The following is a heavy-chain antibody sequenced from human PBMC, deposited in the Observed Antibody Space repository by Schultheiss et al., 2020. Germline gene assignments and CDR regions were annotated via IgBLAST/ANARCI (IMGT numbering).Heavy chain of an antibody. V-gene: IGHV1-46*01. CDR1: GYIFTTYY. Sequence: ASVKVSCKTSGYIFTTYYIHWVRQAPGQGLEWMGIINPSGGDTSYAEKFLGRVTITRDTSTGTVYMDLSGLNSEDTAVYYCARDSDSYFFASGRRGEAWFEPWGQGTLVTVSS. J-gene: IGHJ5*02. D-gene: IGHD3-10*01. CDR2: INPSGGDT. CDR3: ARDSDSYFFASGRRGEAWFEP.